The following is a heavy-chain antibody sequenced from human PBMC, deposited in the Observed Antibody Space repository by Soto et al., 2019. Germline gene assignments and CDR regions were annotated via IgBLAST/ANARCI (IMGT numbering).Heavy chain of an antibody. D-gene: IGHD5-12*01. Sequence: QVQLEQSGAEVKKPGSSMKVSCKASGGPFSNDIITWVRQAPGQGLEWMGRIIPLLSTSTYAQKFQGRLTITADRSTGTAYMELNSLRSEDTAVYYCARDSPIGSTFSGYDAIDYWGQGTRITVSS. J-gene: IGHJ4*02. CDR1: GGPFSNDI. CDR3: ARDSPIGSTFSGYDAIDY. V-gene: IGHV1-69*08. CDR2: IIPLLSTS.